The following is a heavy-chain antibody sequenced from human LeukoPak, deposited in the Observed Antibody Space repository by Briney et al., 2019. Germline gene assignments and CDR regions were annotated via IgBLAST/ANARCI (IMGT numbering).Heavy chain of an antibody. J-gene: IGHJ4*02. CDR2: INHSGST. Sequence: SETLSLTCAVYGGSFSGYYWSWIRQPPGKGLEWIGEINHSGSTNYNPSLKSRVTISVDTSKSQFSLKLSSVTAADTAVYYCARGPREYYYGSSGARYYFDYWGQGTLVTVSS. D-gene: IGHD3-22*01. CDR1: GGSFSGYY. V-gene: IGHV4-34*01. CDR3: ARGPREYYYGSSGARYYFDY.